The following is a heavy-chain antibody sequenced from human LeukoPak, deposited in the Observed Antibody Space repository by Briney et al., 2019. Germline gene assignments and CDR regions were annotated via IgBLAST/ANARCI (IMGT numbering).Heavy chain of an antibody. V-gene: IGHV3-7*01. CDR2: IKQDGSEK. D-gene: IGHD3-9*01. Sequence: QPGGSLRLSCAASGFTFSSYAMSWVRQAPGKGLEWVANIKQDGSEKYYVDSVKGRFTISRDNAKNSLFLQMSSLRAEDTAVYYCVRGYDEYFDWLSLWGQGILVTVSS. CDR3: VRGYDEYFDWLSL. J-gene: IGHJ4*02. CDR1: GFTFSSYA.